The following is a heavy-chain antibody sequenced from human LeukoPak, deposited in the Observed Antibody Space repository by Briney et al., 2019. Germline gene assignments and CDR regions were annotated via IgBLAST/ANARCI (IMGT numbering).Heavy chain of an antibody. J-gene: IGHJ4*02. CDR3: ARWQLAYCGGDCYSSDY. V-gene: IGHV3-9*01. D-gene: IGHD2-21*02. Sequence: PGRSLRLSCAASGFTFDDYAMHWVRHAPGKGLEWFSGISWNSGSIGYADSVKGRFTISRDNAKNSLYLQMISLRAEDTAVYYCARWQLAYCGGDCYSSDYWGQGTLVTVSS. CDR2: ISWNSGSI. CDR1: GFTFDDYA.